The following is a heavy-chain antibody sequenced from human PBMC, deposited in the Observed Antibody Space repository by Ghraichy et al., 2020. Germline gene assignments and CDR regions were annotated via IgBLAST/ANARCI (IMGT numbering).Heavy chain of an antibody. CDR1: GFTVSSNY. CDR3: ARDRDYYYMDV. D-gene: IGHD3-10*01. CDR2: IYSGGST. J-gene: IGHJ6*03. Sequence: LSLTCAASGFTVSSNYMSWVRQAPGKGLEWVSVIYSGGSTYYADSVKGRFTISRDNSKNTLYLQMNSLRAEDTAVYYCARDRDYYYMDVWGKGTTVTVSS. V-gene: IGHV3-53*01.